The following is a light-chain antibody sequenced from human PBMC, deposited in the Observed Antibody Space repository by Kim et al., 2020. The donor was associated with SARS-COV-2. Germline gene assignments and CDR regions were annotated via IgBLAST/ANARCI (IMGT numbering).Light chain of an antibody. CDR2: WAS. V-gene: IGKV4-1*01. Sequence: ATINCKSSQSVLYSSNNQNYLAWYQQKPGQPPKLLIYWASTREYGVPDRFSGSGSGTDFTLTISSLQSEDVAVYYCQQYYSTPYTFGQGTKLEI. CDR3: QQYYSTPYT. CDR1: QSVLYSSNNQNY. J-gene: IGKJ2*01.